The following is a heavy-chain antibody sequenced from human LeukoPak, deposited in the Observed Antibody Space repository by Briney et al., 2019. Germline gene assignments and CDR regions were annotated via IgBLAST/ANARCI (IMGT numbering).Heavy chain of an antibody. CDR2: ISYDGSNK. CDR1: GFTFSSYA. J-gene: IGHJ4*02. V-gene: IGHV3-30-3*01. Sequence: PGGSLRLSCAASGFTFSSYAMHWVRQAPGKGLEWVAVISYDGSNKYYADSVKGRFTISRDNSKNTLYLQMNSLRAEDTAVYYCARGGSKQLVLWYFDYWGQGTLVTVSS. CDR3: ARGGSKQLVLWYFDY. D-gene: IGHD6-13*01.